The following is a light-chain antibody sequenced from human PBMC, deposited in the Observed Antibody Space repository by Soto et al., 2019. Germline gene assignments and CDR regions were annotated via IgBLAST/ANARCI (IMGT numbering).Light chain of an antibody. V-gene: IGKV3-15*01. Sequence: EIVMTQSPATLSVSPGERATLSCRASQSVSSNLAWYQQKPGQAPRLLIYGASTRATGIPARFSGSGSGTEFPLTISSLLSEDFAVYYCQQYNNWPPLTFGGGTKVEIK. CDR1: QSVSSN. J-gene: IGKJ4*01. CDR3: QQYNNWPPLT. CDR2: GAS.